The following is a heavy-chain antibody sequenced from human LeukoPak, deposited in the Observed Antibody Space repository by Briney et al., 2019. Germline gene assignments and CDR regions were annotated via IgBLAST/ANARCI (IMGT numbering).Heavy chain of an antibody. V-gene: IGHV3-74*01. D-gene: IGHD6-19*01. J-gene: IGHJ2*01. CDR1: GFTFNNYW. CDR3: VRDSPSGFFDL. CDR2: INPDGTVT. Sequence: GGSLRLSCAASGFTFNNYWMHWVRQAPGKGLVWVSPINPDGTVTTYADSVRGRFTISRDNAKNTLYLQMNSLRAEDTAVYYCVRDSPSGFFDLWGRGTLVTVSS.